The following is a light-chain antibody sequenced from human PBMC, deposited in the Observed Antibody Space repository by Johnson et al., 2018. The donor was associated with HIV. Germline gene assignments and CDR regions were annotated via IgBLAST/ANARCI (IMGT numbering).Light chain of an antibody. CDR1: SSNIGNNS. CDR2: DNN. J-gene: IGLJ1*01. CDR3: GTWDSSLSAGRV. V-gene: IGLV1-51*01. Sequence: QSLLTQPPSVSAAPGQKVTISCSGSSSNIGNNSVSWYQQLPGTAPKLLIYDNNKRPSGFPDRFSGSKSGTSATLVITGLQPGDEADYYCGTWDSSLSAGRVCGTGTKVTVL.